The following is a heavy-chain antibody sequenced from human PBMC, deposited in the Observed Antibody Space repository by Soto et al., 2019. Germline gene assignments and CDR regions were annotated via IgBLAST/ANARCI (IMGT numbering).Heavy chain of an antibody. Sequence: GESLKISCKGSGYSFTSYWISWVRQMPGKGLEWMGRIDPSDSYTNYSPSFQGHVTISADKSISTAYLQWSSLKASDTAMYYCGRSNRCSVLSNSGMDVWGQGTRSPSP. V-gene: IGHV5-10-1*01. CDR3: GRSNRCSVLSNSGMDV. CDR2: IDPSDSYT. CDR1: GYSFTSYW. J-gene: IGHJ6*02. D-gene: IGHD2-8*01.